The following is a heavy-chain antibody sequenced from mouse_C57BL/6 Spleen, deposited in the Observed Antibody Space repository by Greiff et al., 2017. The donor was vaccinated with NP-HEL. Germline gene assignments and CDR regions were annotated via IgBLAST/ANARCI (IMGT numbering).Heavy chain of an antibody. V-gene: IGHV1-85*01. CDR3: ARGYYGSSYVRTRYFDV. CDR1: GYTFTSYD. D-gene: IGHD1-1*01. J-gene: IGHJ1*03. Sequence: QVQLKESGPELVKPGASVKLSCKASGYTFTSYDINWVKQRPGQGLEWIGWIYPRDGSTKYNEKFKGKATLTVDTSSSTAYMELHSLTSEDSAVYFCARGYYGSSYVRTRYFDVWGTGTTVTVSS. CDR2: IYPRDGST.